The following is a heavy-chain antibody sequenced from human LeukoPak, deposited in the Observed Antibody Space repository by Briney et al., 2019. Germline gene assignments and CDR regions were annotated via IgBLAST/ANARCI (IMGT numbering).Heavy chain of an antibody. V-gene: IGHV3-48*02. J-gene: IGHJ4*02. CDR3: AKSAYYFYY. CDR2: ISSCSATI. CDR1: GFIFNSYA. Sequence: PGGSLRLSCAGSGFIFNSYAMNWVRQAPGKGLECVSYISSCSATIYYPVSVNGPFTISRHSAKNSLYLQLNSLRDEDTAVYYCAKSAYYFYYWGQVTLVTFSS.